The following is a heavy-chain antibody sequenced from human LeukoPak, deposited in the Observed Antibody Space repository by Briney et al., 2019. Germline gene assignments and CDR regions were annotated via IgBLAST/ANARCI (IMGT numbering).Heavy chain of an antibody. CDR3: ASGRWKQDFDY. V-gene: IGHV4-59*01. D-gene: IGHD2-15*01. CDR1: GDSISSYY. J-gene: IGHJ4*02. CDR2: LYYSGSI. Sequence: PSQTLSLTCTVSGDSISSYYWSWIRQPPGKGLEWIGYLYYSGSINYNPSLKSRVTISVHTSKIQFSLKLSSVTAADTAVYYCASGRWKQDFDYWGQGTLVTVSS.